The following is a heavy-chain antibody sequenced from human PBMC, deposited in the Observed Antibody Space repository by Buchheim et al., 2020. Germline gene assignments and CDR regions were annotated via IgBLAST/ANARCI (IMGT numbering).Heavy chain of an antibody. CDR3: AKALGDCSSTSCYGMDV. Sequence: EVQLLESGGGLVQPGGSLRLSCAASGFTFSSYAMSWVRQAPGKGLEWVSAISVCGGSTYYADSVKGRFTIPCDNSKNTLYLQMNSLRAEDTTVYYCAKALGDCSSTSCYGMDVWGQGTT. CDR1: GFTFSSYA. J-gene: IGHJ6*02. V-gene: IGHV3-23*01. CDR2: ISVCGGST. D-gene: IGHD2-2*01.